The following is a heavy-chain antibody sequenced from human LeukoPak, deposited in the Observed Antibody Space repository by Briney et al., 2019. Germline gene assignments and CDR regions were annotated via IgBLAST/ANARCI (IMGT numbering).Heavy chain of an antibody. Sequence: GGSLRLSCEASGFTFGSFAMSWVRQAPGKGLEWLSGISGSGYYRYYADSVKGRFTISRDNSKSTLYIETNSLRAEDTAVYYWVKDGAWGDYQFYFYMDVWGKGTTVTVSS. CDR3: VKDGAWGDYQFYFYMDV. D-gene: IGHD2-2*01. CDR2: ISGSGYYR. V-gene: IGHV3-23*01. CDR1: GFTFGSFA. J-gene: IGHJ6*03.